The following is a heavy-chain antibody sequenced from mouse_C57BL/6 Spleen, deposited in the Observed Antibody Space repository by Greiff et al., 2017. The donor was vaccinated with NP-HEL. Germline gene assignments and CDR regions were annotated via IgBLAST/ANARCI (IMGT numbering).Heavy chain of an antibody. D-gene: IGHD1-1*01. Sequence: EVHLVESGGGLVQPKGSLKLSCAASGFSFNTYAMNWVRQAPGKGLEWVARIRSKSNNYATYYADSVKDRFTISRDDSESMLYLQMNNLKTEDTAMYYCVRQYYYGSSYSWFAYWGQGTLVTVSA. CDR2: IRSKSNNYAT. CDR1: GFSFNTYA. J-gene: IGHJ3*01. CDR3: VRQYYYGSSYSWFAY. V-gene: IGHV10-1*01.